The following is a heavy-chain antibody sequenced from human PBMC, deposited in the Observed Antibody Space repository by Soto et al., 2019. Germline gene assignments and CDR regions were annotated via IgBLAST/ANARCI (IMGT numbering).Heavy chain of an antibody. D-gene: IGHD2-8*02. V-gene: IGHV1-2*02. CDR3: AREISGGGTLNWFDP. J-gene: IGHJ5*02. CDR2: VSPKSGGT. CDR1: GYNFSDYH. Sequence: ASVKVSCKASGYNFSDYHIHWVRQAPGQGLEWLGWVSPKSGGTNYAQKFKGRVTMTRDTSSNTVYMDLSGLKSDDTAVFYCAREISGGGTLNWFDPWGQGTLVTVSS.